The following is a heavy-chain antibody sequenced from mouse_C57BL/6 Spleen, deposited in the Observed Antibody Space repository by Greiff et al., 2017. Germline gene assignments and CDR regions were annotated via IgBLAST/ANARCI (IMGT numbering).Heavy chain of an antibody. CDR1: GYTFTDYN. D-gene: IGHD2-4*01. J-gene: IGHJ2*01. CDR3: ARSKGYYDYDDGRFDY. Sequence: EVQLQQSGPELVKPGASVKIPCKASGYTFTDYNMDWVKQSHGKSLEWIGDINPNNGGTIYNQKFKGKATLTVDKSSSTAYMELRSLTSEDTAVYYCARSKGYYDYDDGRFDYWGQGTTLTVSS. V-gene: IGHV1-18*01. CDR2: INPNNGGT.